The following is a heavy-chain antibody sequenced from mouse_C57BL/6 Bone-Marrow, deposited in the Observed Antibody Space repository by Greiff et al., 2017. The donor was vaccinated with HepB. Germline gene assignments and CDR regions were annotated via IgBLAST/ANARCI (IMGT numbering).Heavy chain of an antibody. Sequence: QVQLQQPGAELVKPGASVKLSCKASGYTFTSYWMQWVKQRPGQGLEWIGEIDPSDSYTNYNQKFKGKATLTVDTSSSTAYMQRSSLTSEDSAVYYCASGITTDFDYGGQGTTLTVSS. CDR3: ASGITTDFDY. J-gene: IGHJ2*01. CDR2: IDPSDSYT. D-gene: IGHD2-4*01. CDR1: GYTFTSYW. V-gene: IGHV1-50*01.